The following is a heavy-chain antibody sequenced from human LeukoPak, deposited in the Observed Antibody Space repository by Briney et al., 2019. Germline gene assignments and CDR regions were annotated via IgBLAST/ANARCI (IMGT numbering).Heavy chain of an antibody. V-gene: IGHV4-59*07. J-gene: IGHJ4*02. D-gene: IGHD3-22*01. CDR1: GVSISSYY. CDR2: IYYSENT. CDR3: AGGNFYDSSGHPYHFHY. Sequence: PSDTLSLTCTVSGVSISSYYWSWIRQPPGKGLEWIGYIYYSENTNYNSSLKSRVTISEDTSKNQFSLNLTSVTAADTAVYYCAGGNFYDSSGHPYHFHYWGQGTLVTVPS.